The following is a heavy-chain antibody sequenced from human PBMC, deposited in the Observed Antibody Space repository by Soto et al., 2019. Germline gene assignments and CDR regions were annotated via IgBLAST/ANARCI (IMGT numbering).Heavy chain of an antibody. CDR1: GGSISSGDYY. Sequence: PSETLSLTCTVSGGSISSGDYYWSWIRQPPGKGLEWIGYIYYSGSTYYNPSLRSRVTMSVDTSKNQFSLKLSSMTAADTAIYYCARVGGSGWNFDSWGQGILVTVSS. J-gene: IGHJ4*02. CDR2: IYYSGST. D-gene: IGHD6-19*01. V-gene: IGHV4-30-4*01. CDR3: ARVGGSGWNFDS.